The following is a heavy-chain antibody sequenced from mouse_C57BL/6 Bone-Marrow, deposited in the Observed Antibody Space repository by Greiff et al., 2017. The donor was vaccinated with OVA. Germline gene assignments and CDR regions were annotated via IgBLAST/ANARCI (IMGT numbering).Heavy chain of an antibody. CDR1: GYTFTSYW. J-gene: IGHJ2*01. Sequence: QVQLQQSGAELVKPGASVKLSCKASGYTFTSYWMHWVKQRPGQGLEWIGMIHPNSGSTNYNEKFKSKATLTVDKSSSSAHMQLSSLTSEDSAVYYCASGPIYFDYWGQGTTLTVSS. V-gene: IGHV1-64*01. CDR3: ASGPIYFDY. D-gene: IGHD3-1*01. CDR2: IHPNSGST.